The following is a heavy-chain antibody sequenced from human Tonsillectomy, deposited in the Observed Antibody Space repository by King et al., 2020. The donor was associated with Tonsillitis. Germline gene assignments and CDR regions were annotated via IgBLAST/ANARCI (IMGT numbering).Heavy chain of an antibody. J-gene: IGHJ4*02. CDR1: GGSISGNY. CDR2: IYYSGTT. Sequence: QLQESGPGLVKPSETLSLTCTVSGGSISGNYWSWIRQPPGKGLEWIGYIYYSGTTNYNPSLESRVTISVDTSKNQLSLKLSSVTAADTAVYYCARLRRTTVTSHFDYWGQGTLVTVSS. D-gene: IGHD4-17*01. V-gene: IGHV4-59*01. CDR3: ARLRRTTVTSHFDY.